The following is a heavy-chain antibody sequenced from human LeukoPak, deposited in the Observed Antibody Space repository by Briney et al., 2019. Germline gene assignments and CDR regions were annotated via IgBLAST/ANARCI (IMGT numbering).Heavy chain of an antibody. J-gene: IGHJ5*02. CDR1: GYTFTGYY. CDR2: INPNSGGT. V-gene: IGHV1-2*02. D-gene: IGHD6-13*01. Sequence: EASVKVSCKASGYTFTGYYMHWVRQAPGQGLEWMGWINPNSGGTNYAQKFQGRVTMTRDTSISTAYMELSRLRSDDTAVYYCARDLAAAGTDWFDPWGQGTLVTVSS. CDR3: ARDLAAAGTDWFDP.